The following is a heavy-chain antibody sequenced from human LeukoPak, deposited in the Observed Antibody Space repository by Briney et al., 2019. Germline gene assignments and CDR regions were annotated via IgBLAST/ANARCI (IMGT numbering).Heavy chain of an antibody. J-gene: IGHJ6*02. CDR2: IIPMFGTA. CDR1: GGTLSSYG. CDR3: GRSHQVGYYAMDV. V-gene: IGHV1-69*13. D-gene: IGHD1-26*01. Sequence: SVKVPCKASGGTLSSYGISWVRQAPGQGLEWMGGIIPMFGTANYAQKFQGRVTITADESTKTAYMEVSGLRSEDTAVYYCGRSHQVGYYAMDVWGQGTTVTVSS.